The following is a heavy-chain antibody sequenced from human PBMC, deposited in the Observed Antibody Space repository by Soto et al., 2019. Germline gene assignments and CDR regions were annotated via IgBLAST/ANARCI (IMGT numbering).Heavy chain of an antibody. CDR2: INSDGSST. V-gene: IGHV3-74*01. CDR1: GFTFSSFW. J-gene: IGHJ6*02. Sequence: GGSLRLSCAASGFTFSSFWMHWVRQAPGKGLVWVSRINSDGSSTSYADSVKGRFTISRDNAKNTLYLQMNSLRAEDTAVYYCARPRDGHKGKNYYGMDVWGQGTTVTVSS. CDR3: ARPRDGHKGKNYYGMDV.